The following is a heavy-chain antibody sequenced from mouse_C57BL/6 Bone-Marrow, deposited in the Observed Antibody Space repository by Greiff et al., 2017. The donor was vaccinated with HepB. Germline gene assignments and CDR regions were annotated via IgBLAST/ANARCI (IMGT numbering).Heavy chain of an antibody. V-gene: IGHV5-9-1*02. D-gene: IGHD1-1*01. Sequence: DVQLVESGEGLVKPGGSLKLSCAASGFTFSSYAMSWVRQTPEKRLEWVAYISSGGDYIYYADTVKGRFTISRDNARNTLYLQMSSLKSEDTAMYYCTRDLTTVVDYYAMDYWGQGTSVTVSS. J-gene: IGHJ4*01. CDR1: GFTFSSYA. CDR2: ISSGGDYI. CDR3: TRDLTTVVDYYAMDY.